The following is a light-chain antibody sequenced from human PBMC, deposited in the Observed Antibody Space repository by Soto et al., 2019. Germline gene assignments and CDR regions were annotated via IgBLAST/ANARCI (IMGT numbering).Light chain of an antibody. Sequence: DILLTQSPATLSLSPGDRVTISCRASQSISNYLAWYQQKPGQAPRLLIYDASNRATGIPARFSGSGSGTDFTLTISSLEPEDFAVYYCQQRSNWRTFGQGTKVDI. CDR3: QQRSNWRT. V-gene: IGKV3-11*01. CDR1: QSISNY. CDR2: DAS. J-gene: IGKJ1*01.